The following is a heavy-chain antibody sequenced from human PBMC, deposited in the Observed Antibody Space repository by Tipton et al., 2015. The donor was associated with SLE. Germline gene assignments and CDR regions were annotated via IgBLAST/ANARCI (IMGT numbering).Heavy chain of an antibody. CDR1: GGSISSYY. V-gene: IGHV4-4*07. Sequence: TLSLTCTVSGGSISSYYWSWIRQPPGKGLEWIGRIYTSGSTNYNPSLKSRVTMSVDTSKNQFSLKLSSVTAADTAVYYCARDKEGYSSSWYYFDYWGQGTLVTVSS. CDR2: IYTSGST. J-gene: IGHJ4*02. CDR3: ARDKEGYSSSWYYFDY. D-gene: IGHD6-13*01.